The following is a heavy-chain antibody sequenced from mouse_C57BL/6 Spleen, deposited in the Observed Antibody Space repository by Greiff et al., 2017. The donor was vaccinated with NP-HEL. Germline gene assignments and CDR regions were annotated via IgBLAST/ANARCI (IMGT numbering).Heavy chain of an antibody. CDR1: GFNIKDYY. CDR3: ARCVHYGSSCYFDY. CDR2: IDPEDGET. V-gene: IGHV14-2*01. J-gene: IGHJ2*01. D-gene: IGHD1-1*01. Sequence: EVQLQQSGAELVKPGDSVKLSCTASGFNIKDYYMHWVKQRTEQGLEWIGRIDPEDGETKYAPNFQGKATITADTSSNTAYLQLSSLTSEDTAVYYCARCVHYGSSCYFDYWGQGTTLTVAS.